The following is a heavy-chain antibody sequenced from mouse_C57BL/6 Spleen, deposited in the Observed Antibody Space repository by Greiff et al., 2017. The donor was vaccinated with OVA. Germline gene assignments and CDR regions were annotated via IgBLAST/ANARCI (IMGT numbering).Heavy chain of an antibody. CDR1: GYTFTDYN. CDR2: INPNNGGT. CDR3: AREETVVHYFDY. V-gene: IGHV1-22*01. J-gene: IGHJ2*01. Sequence: EVQRVESGPELVKPGASVKMSCKASGYTFTDYNMHWVKQSHGKSLEWIGYINPNNGGTSSNQKFQGKATLTVNKSSSTAYMELRSLTSEDSAVYYCAREETVVHYFDYWGQGTTLTVSS. D-gene: IGHD1-1*01.